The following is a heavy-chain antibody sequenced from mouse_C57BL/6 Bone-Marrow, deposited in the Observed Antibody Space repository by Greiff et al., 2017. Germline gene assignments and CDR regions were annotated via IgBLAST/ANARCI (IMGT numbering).Heavy chain of an antibody. J-gene: IGHJ3*01. V-gene: IGHV10-3*01. Sequence: EVQLVESGGGLVQPKGSLKLSCAASGFTFNTYAMHWVRQAPGKGLEWVARIRSKSSNYATYYADSVKDRFTISRADSQSMLYLQMNNLKTEDTAMYYCVRDITGFAYWGQGTLVTVSA. CDR2: IRSKSSNYAT. CDR3: VRDITGFAY. CDR1: GFTFNTYA.